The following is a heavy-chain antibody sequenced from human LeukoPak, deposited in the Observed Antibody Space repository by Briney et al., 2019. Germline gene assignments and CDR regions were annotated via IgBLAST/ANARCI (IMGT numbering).Heavy chain of an antibody. J-gene: IGHJ5*02. Sequence: GESLKISCKGSGYSFTSYWIGWVRQMPGKGLEWMGIIYPGDSDTRYSPSFQGQVTISADKSISTAYLQWSSLKASDTAMYCCARLSSSSWYGFSWFDPWGQGTLVTVSS. V-gene: IGHV5-51*01. D-gene: IGHD6-13*01. CDR2: IYPGDSDT. CDR3: ARLSSSSWYGFSWFDP. CDR1: GYSFTSYW.